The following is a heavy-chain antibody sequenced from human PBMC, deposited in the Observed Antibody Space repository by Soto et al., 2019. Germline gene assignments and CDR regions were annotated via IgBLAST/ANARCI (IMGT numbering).Heavy chain of an antibody. CDR3: ARSSGYVPGGY. J-gene: IGHJ4*02. Sequence: SATLSLTCAVSGYPISSGYYWGLIRQPPGKGLEWIGIIHHSGSTYYNPSLRSRITISVDTSKNQFSLKMPSVTAADTAVYYCARSSGYVPGGYWGQGILVTVSS. CDR1: GYPISSGYY. D-gene: IGHD5-12*01. CDR2: IHHSGST. V-gene: IGHV4-38-2*01.